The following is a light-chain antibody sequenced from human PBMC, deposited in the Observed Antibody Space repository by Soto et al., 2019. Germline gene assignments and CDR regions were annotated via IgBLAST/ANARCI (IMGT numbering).Light chain of an antibody. J-gene: IGLJ1*01. CDR3: SSYTRQATYG. V-gene: IGLV2-14*03. CDR1: SSDVCGYKY. Sequence: QSVLTQPASVSRSPGPSMTISCSDTSSDVCGYKYVSWFQQYPGKVTKLIIYEVNDRPSGVSNRCSASKSCNTASLPISGLQAEDEADYYYSSYTRQATYGFGTGTKVTV. CDR2: EVN.